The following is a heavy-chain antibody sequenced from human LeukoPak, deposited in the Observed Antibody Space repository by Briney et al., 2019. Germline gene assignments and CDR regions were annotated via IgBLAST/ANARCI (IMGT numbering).Heavy chain of an antibody. CDR3: ARHIYNSWDRAFDI. V-gene: IGHV4-59*08. Sequence: SETLSLTCTVSGGSINSYHWSWIRQPPGKGLEWIGYIYYSGSTNYNPSLTSRLTISVDTSKNQFSLKLSSVTAADTAVYYCARHIYNSWDRAFDIWGQGTMVTVSS. CDR2: IYYSGST. D-gene: IGHD6-13*01. J-gene: IGHJ3*02. CDR1: GGSINSYH.